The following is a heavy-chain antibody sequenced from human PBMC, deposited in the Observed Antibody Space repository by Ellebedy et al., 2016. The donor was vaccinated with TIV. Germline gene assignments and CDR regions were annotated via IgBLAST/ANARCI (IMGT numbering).Heavy chain of an antibody. V-gene: IGHV3-13*01. Sequence: PGGSLRLSCAASGFIFSSYDMHWVRQGAGQGLEWVAAVDYAGNAYYPASVKGRFSISRDDAQNSLFLQMNSLSAGDTSVYFCAREARTNAFYSDRSDYSLGAFDLWGRGTMVTVSS. J-gene: IGHJ3*01. CDR2: VDYAGNA. D-gene: IGHD3-22*01. CDR1: GFIFSSYD. CDR3: AREARTNAFYSDRSDYSLGAFDL.